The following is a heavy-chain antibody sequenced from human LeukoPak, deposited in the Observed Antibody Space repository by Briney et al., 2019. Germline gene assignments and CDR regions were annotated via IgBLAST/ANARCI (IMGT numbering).Heavy chain of an antibody. Sequence: SETLSLTCAVYGGSFSGYYWSWIRQPPGKGLEWIGEINHSGSTNYNPSLKSRVTISLDTSKNQFSLKLSSVTAADTAVYYCARRQGGRRWFDPWGQGTLVTVSS. CDR3: ARRQGGRRWFDP. V-gene: IGHV4-34*01. CDR1: GGSFSGYY. CDR2: INHSGST. D-gene: IGHD1-26*01. J-gene: IGHJ5*02.